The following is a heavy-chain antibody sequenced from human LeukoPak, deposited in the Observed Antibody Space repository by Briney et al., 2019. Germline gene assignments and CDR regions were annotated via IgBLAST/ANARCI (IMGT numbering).Heavy chain of an antibody. CDR1: GFTFSSYS. CDR2: ISSSSSYI. CDR3: ARSPLYYYDSSGYYSGMDV. V-gene: IGHV3-21*01. D-gene: IGHD3-22*01. Sequence: GGSLRLSCAASGFTFSSYSMNWVRQAPGKGLEWVSSISSSSSYIYYADSVKGRFTISRDNAKNSLYLQMNSLRAEDTAVYYCARSPLYYYDSSGYYSGMDVWGQGTTVTVSS. J-gene: IGHJ6*02.